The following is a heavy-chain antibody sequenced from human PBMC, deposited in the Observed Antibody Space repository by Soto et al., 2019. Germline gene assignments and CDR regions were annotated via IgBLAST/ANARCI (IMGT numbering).Heavy chain of an antibody. CDR1: GGSFSDYY. D-gene: IGHD3-9*01. J-gene: IGHJ4*02. Sequence: QVQLRQWGAGLLKPSETLSLTCAVFGGSFSDYYWTWIRQPPGKGLEWMGEINHSGTTSYNPSLKSRLTIPVDTSNNQFSLKLSSVTAADTAVYYCARKPIYHFFAGYYSVDYWGQGTLVTVSS. V-gene: IGHV4-34*01. CDR3: ARKPIYHFFAGYYSVDY. CDR2: INHSGTT.